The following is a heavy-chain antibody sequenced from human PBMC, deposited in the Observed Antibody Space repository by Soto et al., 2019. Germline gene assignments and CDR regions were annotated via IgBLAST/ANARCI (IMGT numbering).Heavy chain of an antibody. CDR1: GGTFSNYA. V-gene: IGHV1-69*01. Sequence: QVQLVQSGAEVRRPGSSVTVSCKASGGTFSNYAISWVRQAPGQGLEWMGGIIPIVGTGSYAQKFQGRVKITADEPTTTAYMELSRLRFEDTAVYYCARVVILVPTASTHYYYHMDVWGPGTTVTVSS. D-gene: IGHD2-2*01. J-gene: IGHJ6*02. CDR2: IIPIVGTG. CDR3: ARVVILVPTASTHYYYHMDV.